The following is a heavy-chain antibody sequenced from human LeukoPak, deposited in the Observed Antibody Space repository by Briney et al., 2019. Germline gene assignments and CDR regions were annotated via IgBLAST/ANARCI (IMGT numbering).Heavy chain of an antibody. CDR2: ISGSGGST. CDR1: GFTFSSYA. CDR3: ANVLLWFGEQTYFDY. V-gene: IGHV3-23*01. J-gene: IGHJ4*02. D-gene: IGHD3-10*01. Sequence: GGSLRLSCAASGFTFSSYAMSWVRQAPGKGLEWVSAISGSGGSTYYADSVKGRFTISRDNSKNTLYLQMNSLRAEDTAVYYCANVLLWFGEQTYFDYWGQGTLVTVSS.